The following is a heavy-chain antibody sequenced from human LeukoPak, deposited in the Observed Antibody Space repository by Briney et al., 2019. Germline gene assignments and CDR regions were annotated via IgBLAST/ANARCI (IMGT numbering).Heavy chain of an antibody. CDR1: GYSISSSNW. V-gene: IGHV4-28*05. Sequence: SETLSLTCAVSGYSISSSNWWGWIRQPPGKGLEWIGYIYYTGSIYYNPSLESRVTMSVDKSRNQFSLKLSSVTAADTAVYYCARVGVMVGATIDYWGQGTLVTVSS. CDR2: IYYTGSI. J-gene: IGHJ4*02. D-gene: IGHD1-26*01. CDR3: ARVGVMVGATIDY.